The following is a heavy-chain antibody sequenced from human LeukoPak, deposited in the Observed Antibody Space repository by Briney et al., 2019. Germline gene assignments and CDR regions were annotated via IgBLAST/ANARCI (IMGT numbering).Heavy chain of an antibody. CDR1: GCTLTELS. V-gene: IGHV1-24*01. J-gene: IGHJ3*02. Sequence: ASVKVSCKVSGCTLTELSMHWVRQAPGKGLEWMGGFDPEDGETIYAQKFQGRVTMTEDTSTDTAYMELSSLRSEDTAVYYCATDRVYYGDPIGLRAFDIWGQGTMVTVSS. D-gene: IGHD4-17*01. CDR2: FDPEDGET. CDR3: ATDRVYYGDPIGLRAFDI.